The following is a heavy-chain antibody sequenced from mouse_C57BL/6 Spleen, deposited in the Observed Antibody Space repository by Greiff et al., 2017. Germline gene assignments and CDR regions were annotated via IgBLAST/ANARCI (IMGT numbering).Heavy chain of an antibody. CDR2: IDPSDSYT. Sequence: VQLQQPGAELVRPGTSVKLSCKASGYTFTSYWMHWVKQRPGQGLEWIGVIDPSDSYTNYNQKFKGKATLTVDTSSSTAYMQLSSLTSEDSAVYYCASGGPFAYWGQGTLVTVSA. CDR3: ASGGPFAY. CDR1: GYTFTSYW. V-gene: IGHV1-59*01. J-gene: IGHJ3*01.